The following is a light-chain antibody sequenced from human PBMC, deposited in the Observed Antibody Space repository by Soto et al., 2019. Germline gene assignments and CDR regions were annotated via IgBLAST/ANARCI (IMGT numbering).Light chain of an antibody. CDR3: QQSYSSPPT. V-gene: IGKV1-39*01. CDR1: QNINNY. Sequence: DIQMTQSPSSLSVSVGDRVTITCRASQNINNYLNWYQQRPGKAPRLLIYAASTLQRGVPSRFSGRGSGTDFTLTINSLQPEDFATYFCQQSYSSPPTFGQGTSLEV. J-gene: IGKJ2*01. CDR2: AAS.